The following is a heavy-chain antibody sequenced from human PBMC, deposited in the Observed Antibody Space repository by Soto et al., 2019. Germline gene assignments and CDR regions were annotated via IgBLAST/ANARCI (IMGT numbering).Heavy chain of an antibody. V-gene: IGHV4-30-4*01. CDR1: GGSISSGDYY. J-gene: IGHJ4*02. CDR2: IHYSGST. D-gene: IGHD6-13*01. Sequence: SETLSLTCTVSGGSISSGDYYWSWIRQPPGKGLEWIGYIHYSGSTYHNPSLKSRVTISVDTSKNQFSLKLSSVTAADTAVYYCASSHAGAHITAAVHWGQGTLVTVSS. CDR3: ASSHAGAHITAAVH.